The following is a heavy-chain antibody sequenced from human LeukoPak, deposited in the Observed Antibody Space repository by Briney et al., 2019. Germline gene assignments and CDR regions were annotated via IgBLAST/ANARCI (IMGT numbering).Heavy chain of an antibody. CDR3: ARGGEYQLHAGGWFDP. J-gene: IGHJ5*02. V-gene: IGHV1-69*05. D-gene: IGHD2-2*01. Sequence: GASVKVSCKASGGTFSSYAISWVRQAPGQGLEWMGGIIPIFGTANYAQKFQGRVTITTDESTSTAYMELSSLRSEDTAVYYCARGGEYQLHAGGWFDPWGQGTLVTVSS. CDR2: IIPIFGTA. CDR1: GGTFSSYA.